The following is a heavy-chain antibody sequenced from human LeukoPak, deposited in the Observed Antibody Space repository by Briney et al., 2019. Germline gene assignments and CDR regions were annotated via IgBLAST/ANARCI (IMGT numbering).Heavy chain of an antibody. V-gene: IGHV4-59*01. CDR2: IYYSGST. D-gene: IGHD3-10*01. CDR1: GGTISRYY. CDR3: ASFRYRGFDY. J-gene: IGHJ4*02. Sequence: SETLSLTCTVSGGTISRYYWSWIRQPPGKGLEWIGYIYYSGSTNYNPSLKSRVTISVDTSKNQFSLKLSSVTAADTAVYYCASFRYRGFDYWGQGTLVTVSS.